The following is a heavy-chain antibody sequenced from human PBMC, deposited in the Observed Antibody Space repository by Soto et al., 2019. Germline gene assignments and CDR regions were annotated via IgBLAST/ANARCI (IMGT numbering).Heavy chain of an antibody. CDR1: GGSISSGDYY. D-gene: IGHD4-17*01. CDR3: ASHDYAHYGIDV. CDR2: IYYSGST. Sequence: QVQLQESGPGLVKPSQTLSLTCTVSGGSISSGDYYWSWIRQPPGKGLEWIGYIYYSGSTYYNPSRQSRVTIPVDTTKNQFCPKPSSVTAADTAVYYCASHDYAHYGIDVWGKGTTVTVSP. V-gene: IGHV4-30-4*01. J-gene: IGHJ6*04.